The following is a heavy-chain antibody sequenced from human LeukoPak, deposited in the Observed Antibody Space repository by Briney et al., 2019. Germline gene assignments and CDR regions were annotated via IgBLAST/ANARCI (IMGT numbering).Heavy chain of an antibody. CDR3: TNFDY. J-gene: IGHJ4*02. Sequence: GSLRLSCTASGLTFSSSDMHWVRQPPGKGLDWVSLINHDGTNTYYADSVKGRFTISRDNSQNTLYLQMNSLRGEDTAVYYCTNFDYWGQGTLVTVSS. V-gene: IGHV3-30*02. CDR2: INHDGTNT. CDR1: GLTFSSSD.